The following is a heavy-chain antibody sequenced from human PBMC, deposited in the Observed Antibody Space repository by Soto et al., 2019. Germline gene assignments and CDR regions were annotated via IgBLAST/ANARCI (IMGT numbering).Heavy chain of an antibody. D-gene: IGHD2-2*02. Sequence: EGQLLESGGGLVQPGGSLRLSCAASGFTFSDYAMSWVRQAPGKGLEWVSGISWNSGSIGYADSVKGRFTISRDNAKNSLYLQMNSLRAEDTALYYCAKIFYCSSTSCYKDHDHPGDYWGQGTLVTVSS. CDR3: AKIFYCSSTSCYKDHDHPGDY. CDR1: GFTFSDYA. J-gene: IGHJ4*02. V-gene: IGHV3-9*01. CDR2: ISWNSGSI.